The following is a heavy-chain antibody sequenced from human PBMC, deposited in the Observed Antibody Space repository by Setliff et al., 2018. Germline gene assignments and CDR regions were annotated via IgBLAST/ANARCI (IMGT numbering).Heavy chain of an antibody. CDR1: GGSFSDYH. CDR2: INHSGSS. V-gene: IGHV4-34*01. Sequence: PSETLSLTCAVYGGSFSDYHWSWIRQTPGKGLEWIGRINHSGSSTYNPSLKSRVTISVDQSKNQFSLKLKSVTAADTAVYYCARLESLGDLSLYGLWFDPWGQGTLVTAPQ. D-gene: IGHD3-16*02. J-gene: IGHJ5*02. CDR3: ARLESLGDLSLYGLWFDP.